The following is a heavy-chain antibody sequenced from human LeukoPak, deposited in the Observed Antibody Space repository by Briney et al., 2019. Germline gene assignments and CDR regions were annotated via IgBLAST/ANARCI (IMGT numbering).Heavy chain of an antibody. V-gene: IGHV3-7*01. D-gene: IGHD3-3*01. Sequence: GGSLRRSCAASGFTFSSYWMSWVRQAPGKGLEWVANIRQDGSEKYYVDSVKGRFTISRDNAKNSLYLQMNSLRAEDTAVYYCASSNNDFWSGYYGNFDYWGQGTLVTVSS. CDR3: ASSNNDFWSGYYGNFDY. CDR2: IRQDGSEK. CDR1: GFTFSSYW. J-gene: IGHJ4*02.